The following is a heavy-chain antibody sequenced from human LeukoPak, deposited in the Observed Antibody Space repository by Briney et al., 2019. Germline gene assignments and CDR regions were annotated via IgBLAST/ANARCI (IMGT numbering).Heavy chain of an antibody. CDR3: AGLVGRYSSGLYYYYFDY. J-gene: IGHJ4*02. D-gene: IGHD3-22*01. V-gene: IGHV4-4*02. CDR2: MYLSGTT. Sequence: SGTLSLTCTVSGDSINSLDLWSWVRQPPGKGLEWIGEMYLSGTTHSNPSVKSRVTISIDKSKNQFFLNLSSATAADTAVYYCAGLVGRYSSGLYYYYFDYWGQGTLVTVSS. CDR1: GDSINSLDL.